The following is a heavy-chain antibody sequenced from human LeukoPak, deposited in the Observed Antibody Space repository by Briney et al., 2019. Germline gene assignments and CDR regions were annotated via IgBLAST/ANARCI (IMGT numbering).Heavy chain of an antibody. J-gene: IGHJ4*02. Sequence: PSETLSLTCAVYGGSFSGYYWSWIRQPPGKGLEWIGEINHSGSTNYNPSLKSRVTISVDTSKNQFSLKLSSVTAADTAVYYCARKAYSGSYFDYWGQGTLVTVSS. V-gene: IGHV4-34*01. D-gene: IGHD1-26*01. CDR3: ARKAYSGSYFDY. CDR1: GGSFSGYY. CDR2: INHSGST.